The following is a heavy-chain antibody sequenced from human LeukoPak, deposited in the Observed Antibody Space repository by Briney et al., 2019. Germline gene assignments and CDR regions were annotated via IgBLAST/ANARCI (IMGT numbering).Heavy chain of an antibody. CDR2: ISYDGSNK. V-gene: IGHV3-30-3*01. CDR1: GFTFSSYA. CDR3: ATPWSGSKGG. D-gene: IGHD1-26*01. J-gene: IGHJ4*02. Sequence: PGGSLRLSCAASGFTFSSYAMHWVRQAPGKGLEWVAVISYDGSNKYYADSVKGRFTISRDNSKNTLYLQMNSLRAEDTAVCYCATPWSGSKGGWGQGTLVTVSS.